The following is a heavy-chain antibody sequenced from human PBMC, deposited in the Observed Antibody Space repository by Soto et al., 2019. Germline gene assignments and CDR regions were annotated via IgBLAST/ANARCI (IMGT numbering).Heavy chain of an antibody. D-gene: IGHD4-17*01. V-gene: IGHV4-59*08. Sequence: SETLSLTCTVSGVSISSYYWSWIRQPPGKGLEWIGYIYYSGSTNYNPSLKSRVTISVDTSKNQFSLKLSSVTAADTAVYYCARRYGPGFDYWGQGILVTVPQ. J-gene: IGHJ4*02. CDR1: GVSISSYY. CDR3: ARRYGPGFDY. CDR2: IYYSGST.